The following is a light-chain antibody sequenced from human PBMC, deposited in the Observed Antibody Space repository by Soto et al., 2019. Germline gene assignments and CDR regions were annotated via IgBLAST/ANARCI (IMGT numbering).Light chain of an antibody. CDR1: QSVTSSQ. CDR2: GTF. J-gene: IGKJ5*01. CDR3: EKYGSSQIT. Sequence: DIVLTQSPGTLSLSPGETATLSCRASQSVTSSQLAWYQQKPGQAHRLLIYGTFTRATGIPDRFSGSGSGTDFSLTISRLEPEEFAVYYCEKYGSSQITFGKGTRLEIK. V-gene: IGKV3-20*01.